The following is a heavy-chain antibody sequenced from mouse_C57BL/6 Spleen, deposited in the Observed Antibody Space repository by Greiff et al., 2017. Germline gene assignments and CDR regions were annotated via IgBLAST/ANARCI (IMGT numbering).Heavy chain of an antibody. J-gene: IGHJ2*01. D-gene: IGHD1-1*01. V-gene: IGHV1-76*01. CDR1: GYTFTDYY. Sequence: VQLQQSGAELVRPGASVKLSCKASGYTFTDYYINWVKQRPGQGLEWIARIYPGSGNTYYNEKFKGKATLTAEKSSSTAYMQLSSLTSEDSAVYFCARGIYYYGHWGQGTTLTVSS. CDR2: IYPGSGNT. CDR3: ARGIYYYGH.